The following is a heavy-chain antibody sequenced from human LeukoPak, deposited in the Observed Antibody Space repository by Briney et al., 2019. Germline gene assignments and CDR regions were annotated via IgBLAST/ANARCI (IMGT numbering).Heavy chain of an antibody. Sequence: ASVKVSCMASVYTFTRYYMHWVRQAPGQGGEWMGVINPSGGSTSYAQKFQGGVTMTRDTSTSTVYMELSSLRSEDTAVYYCARGGAYSYGDYWGQGTLVTVSS. CDR1: VYTFTRYY. D-gene: IGHD5-18*01. V-gene: IGHV1-46*03. CDR3: ARGGAYSYGDY. J-gene: IGHJ4*02. CDR2: INPSGGST.